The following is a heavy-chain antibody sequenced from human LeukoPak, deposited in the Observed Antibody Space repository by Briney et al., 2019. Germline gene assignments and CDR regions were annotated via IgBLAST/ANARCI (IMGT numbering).Heavy chain of an antibody. CDR3: ARGRRGGSCYSCRWFDP. D-gene: IGHD2-15*01. J-gene: IGHJ5*02. Sequence: ASVKVSCKASGYTFTSYDINWVRQATGQGLEWMGWMNPNSGNTGYAQKFQGRVTMTRSSAISTAYMELSSLRSEDTAVYYCARGRRGGSCYSCRWFDPWGQGTLVTVSS. CDR1: GYTFTSYD. CDR2: MNPNSGNT. V-gene: IGHV1-8*01.